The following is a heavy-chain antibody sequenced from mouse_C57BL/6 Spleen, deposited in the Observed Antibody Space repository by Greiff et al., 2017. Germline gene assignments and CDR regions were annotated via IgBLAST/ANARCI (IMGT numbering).Heavy chain of an antibody. D-gene: IGHD2-3*01. Sequence: VQLQQPGAELVRPGSSVKLSCKASGYTFTSYWMDWVKQRPGQGLEWIGNIYPSDSETHYNQKFKGKATLTVDKSSSTTYMQLNSLTSEDSAVYYCARRMVTPPFYAMDYWGQGTSVTVSS. CDR1: GYTFTSYW. CDR3: ARRMVTPPFYAMDY. J-gene: IGHJ4*01. V-gene: IGHV1-61*01. CDR2: IYPSDSET.